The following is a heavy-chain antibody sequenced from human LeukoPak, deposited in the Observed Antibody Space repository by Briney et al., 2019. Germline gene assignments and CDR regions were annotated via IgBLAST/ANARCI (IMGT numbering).Heavy chain of an antibody. Sequence: ASVKVSCKASGYTFTRYGISWVRQAPGQGLEWMEWISAYNGDTNYAQTVQGRVTMTTDTSTTTAYMELRSLRSDDTAMYYCARRSGYDRREGTFDIWGQGTMVTVSS. CDR1: GYTFTRYG. V-gene: IGHV1-18*01. J-gene: IGHJ3*02. CDR3: ARRSGYDRREGTFDI. D-gene: IGHD5-12*01. CDR2: ISAYNGDT.